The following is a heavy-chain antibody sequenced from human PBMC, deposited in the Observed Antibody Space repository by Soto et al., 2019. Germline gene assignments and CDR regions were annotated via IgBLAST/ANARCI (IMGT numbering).Heavy chain of an antibody. Sequence: GSLRLSCAASGFTFSSYSMNWVRQAPGKGLEWVSYISSSSSTIYYADSVKGRFTISRDNAKNSLYLQMNSLRDEDTAVYYCARRDYDILTGYHQPYYYGMDVWGQGTTVTVSS. CDR2: ISSSSSTI. CDR1: GFTFSSYS. CDR3: ARRDYDILTGYHQPYYYGMDV. V-gene: IGHV3-48*02. J-gene: IGHJ6*02. D-gene: IGHD3-9*01.